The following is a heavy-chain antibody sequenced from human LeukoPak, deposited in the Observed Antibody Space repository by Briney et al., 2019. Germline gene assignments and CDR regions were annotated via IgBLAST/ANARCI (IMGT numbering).Heavy chain of an antibody. J-gene: IGHJ5*02. CDR3: ARDFVNDILTGYFDP. CDR2: ISAYNGNT. V-gene: IGHV1-18*01. D-gene: IGHD3-9*01. Sequence: GASVKVSCKASGYTFTTYDINWVRQAPGQGLEWMGWISAYNGNTNYAQKLQGRVTMTTDTSTSTAYMELRSLRSDDTAVYYCARDFVNDILTGYFDPWGQGTLVTVSS. CDR1: GYTFTTYD.